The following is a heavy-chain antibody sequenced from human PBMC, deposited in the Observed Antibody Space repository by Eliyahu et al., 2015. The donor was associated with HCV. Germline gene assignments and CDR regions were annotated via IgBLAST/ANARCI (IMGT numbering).Heavy chain of an antibody. J-gene: IGHJ4*02. V-gene: IGHV3-23*01. CDR1: GFTFSNYA. D-gene: IGHD4-23*01. CDR3: AKQESYGGDSGNFDY. Sequence: EVQLLESGGGLVQPGGSLRLSCAASGFTFSNYAMTWVRQAPGKGLEWVSTISGSGGDTYYADSVKGRFTISRDNSKNTLYLQMSSLRAEDTAVYYCAKQESYGGDSGNFDYWGQGTLVTVSS. CDR2: ISGSGGDT.